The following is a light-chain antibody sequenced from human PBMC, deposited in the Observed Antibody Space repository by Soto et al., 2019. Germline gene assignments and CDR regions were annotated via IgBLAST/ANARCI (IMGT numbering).Light chain of an antibody. CDR3: QQYNSYWT. CDR2: DAS. CDR1: QSVSSW. V-gene: IGKV1-5*01. Sequence: DIQMTQSPSTVSASVGDRVTITCRASQSVSSWLAWYQQKPGKAPKLLIYDASDLESGVPSRFSGSGSGTEFTLTISSLQPDDFATYYCQQYNSYWTSGQGTKV. J-gene: IGKJ1*01.